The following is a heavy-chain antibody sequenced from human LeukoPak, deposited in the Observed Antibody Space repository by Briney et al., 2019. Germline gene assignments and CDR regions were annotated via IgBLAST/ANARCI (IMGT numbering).Heavy chain of an antibody. V-gene: IGHV3-7*01. J-gene: IGHJ6*03. CDR3: ARDLNWNYYYYMDV. CDR2: IKQDGSEK. D-gene: IGHD1-1*01. CDR1: GFTFSSYW. Sequence: GGSLRLSCAASGFTFSSYWMSWVRQAPGKGLEWVANIKQDGSEKYYVDSVKGRFTISRDNAKNSLYLQMNSLRAEDTAVYYCARDLNWNYYYYMDVWGKGTTVTVSS.